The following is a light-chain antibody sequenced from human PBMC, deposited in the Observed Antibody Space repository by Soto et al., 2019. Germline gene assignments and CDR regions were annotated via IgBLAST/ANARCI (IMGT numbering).Light chain of an antibody. CDR3: CSYAGGITLI. CDR2: EVN. Sequence: QSALTQPASVSGSPGQSITISCTGTNGDVGSYDLVSWYQQYPGKAPKLIIYEVNKRPSGVSNRFSGAKSGNTASLTISGLQTEDEADYDCCSYAGGITLIFGGGTKLTVL. V-gene: IGLV2-23*02. J-gene: IGLJ2*01. CDR1: NGDVGSYDL.